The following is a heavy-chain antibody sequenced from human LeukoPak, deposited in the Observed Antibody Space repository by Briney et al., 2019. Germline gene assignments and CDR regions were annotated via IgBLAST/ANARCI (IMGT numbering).Heavy chain of an antibody. D-gene: IGHD3-22*01. CDR2: IKQDGSEK. CDR3: ARVFYDSSGPFYFDY. Sequence: GGSLTLSCAASGFTFSRFWMTWVRQTPGKGLEWVATIKQDGSEKYYLDSVKGRFSISGDNAKNSLYLQMNGLRAEDTAVYYCARVFYDSSGPFYFDYWGQGTLVTVSS. CDR1: GFTFSRFW. J-gene: IGHJ4*02. V-gene: IGHV3-7*05.